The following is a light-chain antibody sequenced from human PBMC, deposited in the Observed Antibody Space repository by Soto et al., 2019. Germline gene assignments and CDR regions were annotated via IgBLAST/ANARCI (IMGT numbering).Light chain of an antibody. CDR1: QTFSSTY. CDR2: GTS. CDR3: HQYGSSPANT. Sequence: EIVLTQSPGTLSLSPGERATLSCRASQTFSSTYMAWLQQKPGQAPRLLIYGTSSRATGIPDRFSGSGSGTDFTLTICSLEPEDFAVYYCHQYGSSPANTFGGGTKVEIK. J-gene: IGKJ4*01. V-gene: IGKV3-20*01.